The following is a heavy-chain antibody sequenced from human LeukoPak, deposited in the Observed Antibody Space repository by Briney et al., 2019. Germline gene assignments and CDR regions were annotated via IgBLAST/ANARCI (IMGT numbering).Heavy chain of an antibody. J-gene: IGHJ4*02. V-gene: IGHV3-30*02. Sequence: PGGSLRLSCAASGFTFSSYGMHWVRQAPGKGLEWVAFIRYTGSDKYYADSVKGRFTISRDNSKNTLYLQMNSLRAEDTAVYYCAKDTDFWSGYFDYWGQGTLVTVSS. CDR3: AKDTDFWSGYFDY. D-gene: IGHD3-3*01. CDR1: GFTFSSYG. CDR2: IRYTGSDK.